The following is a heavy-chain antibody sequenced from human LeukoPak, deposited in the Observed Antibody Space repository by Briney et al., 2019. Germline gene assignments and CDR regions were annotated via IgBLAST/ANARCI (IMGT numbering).Heavy chain of an antibody. D-gene: IGHD6-19*01. CDR1: GGSIGRSGFY. CDR3: VRHVSSGWDYYNGLDV. CDR2: IYYPGST. J-gene: IGHJ6*02. V-gene: IGHV4-39*01. Sequence: PSETLSLTCTVSGGSIGRSGFYWGWVRQPPGKGLEWIGSIYYPGSTHYNPSLESRVTISVDTSKYQVSLTLSSVTATDTAVYYCVRHVSSGWDYYNGLDVWGQGTTVTVSS.